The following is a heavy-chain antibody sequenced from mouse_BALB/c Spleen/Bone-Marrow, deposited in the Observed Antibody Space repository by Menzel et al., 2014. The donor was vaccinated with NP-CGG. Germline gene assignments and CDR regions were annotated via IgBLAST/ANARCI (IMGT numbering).Heavy chain of an antibody. Sequence: EVKLVESGGGLVQPGGSLKLSCATSGFTFSDYYMYWVRQTPEKRLEWVAYISNGGGSTYYPDTVKGRFTISRDNAKNTLYLQMSRLKSEDTAIYYCARQNYRGAMDYWGQGTSVTVSS. D-gene: IGHD2-14*01. CDR1: GFTFSDYY. CDR2: ISNGGGST. CDR3: ARQNYRGAMDY. V-gene: IGHV5-12*02. J-gene: IGHJ4*01.